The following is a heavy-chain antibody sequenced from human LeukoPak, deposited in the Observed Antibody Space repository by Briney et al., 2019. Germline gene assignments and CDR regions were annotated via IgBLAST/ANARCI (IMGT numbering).Heavy chain of an antibody. J-gene: IGHJ4*02. CDR3: TTGVQIKVVPAANY. D-gene: IGHD2-2*01. CDR1: GFTVSSNY. Sequence: GGSLRLSCAASGFTVSSNYMSWVRQAPGKGLEWVGRIKSKTDGGTTDYAAPVKGRFTISRDDSKNTLYLQMNSLKTEDTAVYYCTTGVQIKVVPAANYWGQGTLVTVSS. CDR2: IKSKTDGGTT. V-gene: IGHV3-15*05.